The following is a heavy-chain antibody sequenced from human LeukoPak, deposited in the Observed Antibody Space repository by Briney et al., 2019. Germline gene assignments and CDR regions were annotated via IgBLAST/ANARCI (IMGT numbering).Heavy chain of an antibody. V-gene: IGHV3-48*04. CDR1: GFTFGSYS. Sequence: GGSLRLSCAASGFTFGSYSVNWVRQAPGKGLEWISYITSSSSTIYYADSVKGRFTISRDNAKNSLYLQMNSLRAEDTAVYYCTRENSGWFIWGQGTLVTVSS. CDR2: ITSSSSTI. D-gene: IGHD6-19*01. CDR3: TRENSGWFI. J-gene: IGHJ4*02.